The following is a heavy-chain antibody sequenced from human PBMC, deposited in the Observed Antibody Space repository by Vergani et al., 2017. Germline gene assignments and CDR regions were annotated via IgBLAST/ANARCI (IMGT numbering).Heavy chain of an antibody. CDR1: GITSRYYG. CDR3: ATKSCGTPGCQIGYFRE. V-gene: IGHV3-30*03. J-gene: IGHJ1*01. D-gene: IGHD2-15*01. Sequence: QVHLVESGGGVVQPGRSLRLSCVVSGITSRYYGIHWVRQAPGKGLEWVAVISYDGTQKYYADSVKGRFTISRDNSKSTLYLQMNSLRTEDTAVYYCATKSCGTPGCQIGYFREWGQGTLVTVSS. CDR2: ISYDGTQK.